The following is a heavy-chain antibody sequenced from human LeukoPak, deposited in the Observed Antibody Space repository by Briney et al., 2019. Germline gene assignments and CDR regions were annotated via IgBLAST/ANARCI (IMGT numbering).Heavy chain of an antibody. D-gene: IGHD3-3*01. CDR2: MYYSGST. Sequence: SETLSLTCTVSGGSISSRGYYWGWIRQPPGKGLEWIGSMYYSGSTYYNPSLKSRVTISVDTSKNQFSLKLSSVTAADTAVYYCARAGYDFWSYYFDYWGQGTLVTVSS. J-gene: IGHJ4*02. V-gene: IGHV4-39*07. CDR1: GGSISSRGYY. CDR3: ARAGYDFWSYYFDY.